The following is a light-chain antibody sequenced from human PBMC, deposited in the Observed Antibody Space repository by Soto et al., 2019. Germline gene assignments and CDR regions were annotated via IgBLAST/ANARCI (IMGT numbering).Light chain of an antibody. V-gene: IGKV1-5*01. CDR1: QSISSY. CDR2: DAS. CDR3: QQYDSYSWT. J-gene: IGKJ1*01. Sequence: DIQMTQSPSSRSASILGRVTVSCLASQSISSYLNWYQQKPGKAPKLLIYDASSLESGVPSRFSGSGSGTEFTLTISSLQTDDFASYYCQQYDSYSWTFGQGTKVDI.